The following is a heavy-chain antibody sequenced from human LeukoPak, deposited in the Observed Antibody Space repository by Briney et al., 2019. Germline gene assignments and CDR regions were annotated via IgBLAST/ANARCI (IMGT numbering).Heavy chain of an antibody. Sequence: ASVKVACKASGYTFTGYYMHWVRQAPGQGLERMGWINPNSGGTNYAQKFQGRVTMTRGTSISTAYMELSRLRSDDTAVYYCARVQLEAYWGQGTLVTVSS. CDR2: INPNSGGT. V-gene: IGHV1-2*02. J-gene: IGHJ4*02. D-gene: IGHD6-13*01. CDR1: GYTFTGYY. CDR3: ARVQLEAY.